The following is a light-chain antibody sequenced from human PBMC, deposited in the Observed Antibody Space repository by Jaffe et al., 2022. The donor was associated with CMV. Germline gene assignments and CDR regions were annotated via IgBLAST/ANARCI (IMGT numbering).Light chain of an antibody. Sequence: QSALTQPASVSGSPGQSIAVSCTGSTSDVGNNNLVSWYQQHPGKAPKLMIYEVNKRPSGVSDRFSGSKSGNTASLTISGLQAEDEADYYCCSYATTTNLVVFGGGTKLTVL. CDR2: EVN. CDR1: TSDVGNNNL. J-gene: IGLJ2*01. V-gene: IGLV2-23*02. CDR3: CSYATTTNLVV.